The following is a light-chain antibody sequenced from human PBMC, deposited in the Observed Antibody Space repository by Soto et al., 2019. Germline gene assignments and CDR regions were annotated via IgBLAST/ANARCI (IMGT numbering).Light chain of an antibody. J-gene: IGKJ1*01. Sequence: DIQMTQSPSTLSGSVGDRVTITCRASQTISSWLAWYQQKPGKAPKLLIYAVFTLQSGVPSRFSGSGSGTEFTLTISSLQPEDFATYYCQQSYSMSWSFGQGTKVDI. CDR3: QQSYSMSWS. V-gene: IGKV1-5*01. CDR2: AVF. CDR1: QTISSW.